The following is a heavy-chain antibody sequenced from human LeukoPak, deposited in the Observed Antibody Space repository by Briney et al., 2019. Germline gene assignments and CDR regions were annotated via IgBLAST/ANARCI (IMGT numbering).Heavy chain of an antibody. J-gene: IGHJ4*02. CDR2: IYYSGTT. V-gene: IGHV4-30-4*01. Sequence: SQTLSLTCTVSGGSISSDDYYWSWLRQPPGKGLEWIGYIYYSGTTYYNPSLESRVTISKDTSKNQFSLKLSSVTAADTAVYYCAREHILTGYYIGAFDYWGQGTLVSVSS. D-gene: IGHD3-9*01. CDR3: AREHILTGYYIGAFDY. CDR1: GGSISSDDYY.